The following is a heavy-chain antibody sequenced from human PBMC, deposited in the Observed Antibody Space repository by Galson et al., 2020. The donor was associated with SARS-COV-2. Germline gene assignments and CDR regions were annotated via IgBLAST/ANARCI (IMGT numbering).Heavy chain of an antibody. Sequence: ASVKVSCKASGYTFTDYYMHWVRQAPGQGLEWMGWINPNSGGTNYAEKFQGRVTMTRDTSISTAYMALSRLRSDDTAVYYCASARGPDYYASSGYFDYWGQGTLVTVAS. J-gene: IGHJ4*02. CDR1: GYTFTDYY. D-gene: IGHD3-22*01. CDR3: ASARGPDYYASSGYFDY. V-gene: IGHV1-2*02. CDR2: INPNSGGT.